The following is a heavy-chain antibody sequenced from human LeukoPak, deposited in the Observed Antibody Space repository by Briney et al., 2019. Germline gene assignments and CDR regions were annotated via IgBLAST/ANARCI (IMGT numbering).Heavy chain of an antibody. V-gene: IGHV1-18*01. CDR3: ARAYDFWSGPYYYYMDV. CDR2: ISAYNGNT. CDR1: GYTFTSYG. J-gene: IGHJ6*03. Sequence: ASVKVSCKASGYTFTSYGISWVRQAPGQGLEWMGWISAYNGNTSYAQKLQGRVTMTTDTSTSTAYMELRSLRSDDTAVYYCARAYDFWSGPYYYYMDVWGKGTTVTVSS. D-gene: IGHD3-3*01.